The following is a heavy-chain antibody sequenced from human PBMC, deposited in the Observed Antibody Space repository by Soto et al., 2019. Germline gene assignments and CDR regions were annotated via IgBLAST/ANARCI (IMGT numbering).Heavy chain of an antibody. CDR3: GGPGGGYYYGMDV. V-gene: IGHV3-21*01. J-gene: IGHJ6*02. CDR1: GFSFSTYS. D-gene: IGHD2-15*01. CDR2: ISTSSTYI. Sequence: GGSLRLSCAASGFSFSTYSMNWVRQAPGKGLEWVSSISTSSTYIYYADSVKGRFTVSRDNAKNSLYLQMNSLRAEDTAVYYCGGPGGGYYYGMDVWGQGTTVTVSS.